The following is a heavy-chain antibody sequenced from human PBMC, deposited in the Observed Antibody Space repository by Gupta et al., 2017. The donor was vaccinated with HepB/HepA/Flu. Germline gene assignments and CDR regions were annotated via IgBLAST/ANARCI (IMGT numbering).Heavy chain of an antibody. D-gene: IGHD3-10*01. J-gene: IGHJ4*02. V-gene: IGHV4-39*01. Sequence: QLQLQESGPGLVKPSETLSLTCTVSGGSISNNNYYWGWIRQPPGKGLEWIASIYYSGSTYYNPSLKSRVTISIDTSKNQFSLKLSSVTAADTAVYYCARRTSGSYYFGWGQGTLVTVSS. CDR2: IYYSGST. CDR3: ARRTSGSYYFG. CDR1: GGSISNNNYY.